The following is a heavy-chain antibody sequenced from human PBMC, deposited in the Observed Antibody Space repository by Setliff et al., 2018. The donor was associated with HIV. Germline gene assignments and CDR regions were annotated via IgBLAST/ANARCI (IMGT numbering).Heavy chain of an antibody. Sequence: QPGGSLRLSCAASGFTFSSYSMNWVRQAPGKGLEWVSYISSSSSTIYYADSVKGRFTISRDNAKNSLYLQMNSLRAEDTAVYYCARDLGYSSSWYSEGVDDYWGQGTLVTVSS. CDR1: GFTFSSYS. V-gene: IGHV3-48*01. J-gene: IGHJ4*02. CDR3: ARDLGYSSSWYSEGVDDY. CDR2: ISSSSSTI. D-gene: IGHD6-13*01.